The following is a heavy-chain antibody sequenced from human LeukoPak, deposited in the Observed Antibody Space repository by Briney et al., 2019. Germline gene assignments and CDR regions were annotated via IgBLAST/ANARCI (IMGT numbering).Heavy chain of an antibody. CDR3: AKDRSRYGNTAEYFQH. Sequence: PGRSLRLSCAASGFTFSSYGMHWVRQAPGKGLEWVAVISYDGSNKYYADSVKGRFTISRDNSKNTLYLQMNSLRAEDTAVYYCAKDRSRYGNTAEYFQHWGQGTLVTVSS. V-gene: IGHV3-30*18. CDR2: ISYDGSNK. CDR1: GFTFSSYG. J-gene: IGHJ1*01. D-gene: IGHD5-18*01.